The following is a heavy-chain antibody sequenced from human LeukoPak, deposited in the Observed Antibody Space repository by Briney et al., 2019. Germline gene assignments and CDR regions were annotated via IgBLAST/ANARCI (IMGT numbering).Heavy chain of an antibody. V-gene: IGHV4-30-4*01. CDR2: IYYSGST. Sequence: PSQTLSLTCTVSGGSISSGDYYWSWIRQPPGKGLEWIGYIYYSGSTYYNPSLKSRVTISVDTSKNQFSLKLSSVTAADTAVYHCARSIAATMAFVDYWGQGTLVTVSS. D-gene: IGHD6-13*01. CDR1: GGSISSGDYY. CDR3: ARSIAATMAFVDY. J-gene: IGHJ4*02.